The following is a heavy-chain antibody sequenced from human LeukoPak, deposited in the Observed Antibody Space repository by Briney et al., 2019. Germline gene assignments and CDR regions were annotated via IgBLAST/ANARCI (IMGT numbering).Heavy chain of an antibody. V-gene: IGHV4-39*01. CDR3: ARTPPYCSGGSCYPGYFDY. CDR2: IYYSGST. CDR1: GFTFSSYSMN. Sequence: GSLRLSCAASGFTFSSYSMNWVRQPPGKGLEWIGSIYYSGSTYYNPSLKSRVTISVDTSKNQFSLKLSSVTAADTAVYYCARTPPYCSGGSCYPGYFDYWGQGTLVTVSS. D-gene: IGHD2-15*01. J-gene: IGHJ4*02.